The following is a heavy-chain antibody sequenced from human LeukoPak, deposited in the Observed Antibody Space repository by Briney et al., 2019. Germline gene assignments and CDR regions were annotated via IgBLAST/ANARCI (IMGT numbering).Heavy chain of an antibody. J-gene: IGHJ3*02. CDR1: GGTFNSYA. CDR3: AREDDTGRYMGDDAFDI. V-gene: IGHV1-69*06. Sequence: ASVKLSCTASGGTFNSYAISWVRQAPGQGLEWMGGIIPMSDTANYPQTFRGRLTITADIPTSTVYMELNSLRSEDTAVYYCAREDDTGRYMGDDAFDIWGQGTMVTVSS. D-gene: IGHD1-26*01. CDR2: IIPMSDTA.